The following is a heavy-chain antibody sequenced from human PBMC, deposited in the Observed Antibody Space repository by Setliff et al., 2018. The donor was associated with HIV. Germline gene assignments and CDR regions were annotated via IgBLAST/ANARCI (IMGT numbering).Heavy chain of an antibody. Sequence: SETLSLTCAVYGGSFSGYNWSWIRQPPGKGLEWIGEINHSGSTNYNPSLKTRVTISVDTSKNQFSLKLSSVTAADTAVYFCARGYCDILTGYYSSGIWDYWGQGTLVTVSS. D-gene: IGHD3-9*01. V-gene: IGHV4-34*01. CDR2: INHSGST. CDR1: GGSFSGYN. J-gene: IGHJ4*02. CDR3: ARGYCDILTGYYSSGIWDY.